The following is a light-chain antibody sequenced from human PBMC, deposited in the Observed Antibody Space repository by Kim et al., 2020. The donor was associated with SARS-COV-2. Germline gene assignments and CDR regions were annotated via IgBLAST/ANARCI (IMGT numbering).Light chain of an antibody. CDR1: KDMAIR. J-gene: IGKJ2*01. V-gene: IGKV1-33*01. CDR3: QQSDNLPYT. CDR2: DAS. Sequence: EDEVTVSSQGSKDMAIRVNWDQRKPGKAPSRLIYDASSLEAGAPSRFSGTGFGTDFTFTIDSLQPEDIATYYCQQSDNLPYTFGLGTKVDIK.